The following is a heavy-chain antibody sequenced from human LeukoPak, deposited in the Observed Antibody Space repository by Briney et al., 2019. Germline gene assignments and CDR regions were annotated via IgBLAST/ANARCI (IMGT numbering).Heavy chain of an antibody. J-gene: IGHJ4*02. V-gene: IGHV1-69*04. Sequence: SGTVSCKASGGTFSSYAISWVRQAPGQGLEWMGRIIPILGIANYEQKFQGRVTITADKSTSTAYMELSSLRSEDTAVYSCAREGMVRGVLFDYWGQGTLVTVSS. CDR2: IIPILGIA. D-gene: IGHD3-10*01. CDR3: AREGMVRGVLFDY. CDR1: GGTFSSYA.